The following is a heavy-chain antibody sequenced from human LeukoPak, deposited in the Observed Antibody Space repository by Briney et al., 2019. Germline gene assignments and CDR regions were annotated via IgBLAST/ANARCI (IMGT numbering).Heavy chain of an antibody. CDR1: GYTFTGYY. V-gene: IGHV1-2*02. Sequence: GASVKVSCKASGYTFTGYYMHWVRQAPGQGLEWMGWINPNSGGTNYAQKFQGRVTMTRDTSISTAYMKLSRLRSDDTAVYYCARVPRADPYYFDYWGQGTLVTVSS. J-gene: IGHJ4*02. CDR3: ARVPRADPYYFDY. CDR2: INPNSGGT. D-gene: IGHD3-10*01.